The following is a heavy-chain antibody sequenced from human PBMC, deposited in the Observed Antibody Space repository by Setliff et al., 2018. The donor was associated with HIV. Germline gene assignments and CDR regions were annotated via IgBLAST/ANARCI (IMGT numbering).Heavy chain of an antibody. V-gene: IGHV3-23*01. CDR2: ISGSGGST. D-gene: IGHD3-10*01. CDR3: AKGVGRITMVRGGY. CDR1: GFTFSDYY. J-gene: IGHJ4*02. Sequence: PGGSLRLSCAASGFTFSDYYMSWVRQAPGKGLEWVSAISGSGGSTYYADSVKGRFTISRDNSKNTLYLQMNSLRAEDTAVYYCAKGVGRITMVRGGYWGQGTLVTVSS.